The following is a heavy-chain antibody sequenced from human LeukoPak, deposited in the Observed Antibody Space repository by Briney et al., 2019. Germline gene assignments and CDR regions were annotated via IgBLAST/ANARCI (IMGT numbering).Heavy chain of an antibody. CDR1: GFTFSSYW. CDR2: IKQDGSEK. D-gene: IGHD3-10*01. CDR3: ARANGSGSYFYYYYYGMDV. J-gene: IGHJ6*02. V-gene: IGHV3-7*04. Sequence: GGSLRLSCAASGFTFSSYWMSWVRQAPGKGLEWVANIKQDGSEKYYVDSVKGRFTISRDNAKNSLYLQMNSLRAEDTAVYYCARANGSGSYFYYYYYGMDVWGQGTTVTVSS.